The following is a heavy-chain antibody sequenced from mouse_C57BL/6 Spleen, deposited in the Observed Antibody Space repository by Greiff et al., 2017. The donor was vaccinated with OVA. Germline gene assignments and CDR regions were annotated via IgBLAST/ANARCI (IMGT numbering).Heavy chain of an antibody. CDR2: ISYSGST. Sequence: EVKLLESGPGLAKPSQPLSLPCSVTGYSITSASWNWIRTFPGNKLESMGYISYSGSTYYTPSLTSRISITRDTSQNQYYLQLNSVTTEDTATDYCARSPYSDYAMDYWGQGTSVTVSA. D-gene: IGHD1-1*01. J-gene: IGHJ4*01. CDR3: ARSPYSDYAMDY. CDR1: GYSITSAS. V-gene: IGHV3-8*01.